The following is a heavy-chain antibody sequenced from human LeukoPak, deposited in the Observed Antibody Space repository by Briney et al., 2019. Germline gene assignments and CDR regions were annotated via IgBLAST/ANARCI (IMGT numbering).Heavy chain of an antibody. CDR1: GYTFTGYY. Sequence: GASVKVSCKASGYTFTGYYMHWVRQAPGQGLEWMGWINPNSGGTNYAQKFQGWVTMTRDASISTAYMELSRLRSDDTAVYYCARGADRGIAAAGNVGDYYGMDVWGQGTTVTVSS. CDR3: ARGADRGIAAAGNVGDYYGMDV. J-gene: IGHJ6*02. D-gene: IGHD6-13*01. CDR2: INPNSGGT. V-gene: IGHV1-2*04.